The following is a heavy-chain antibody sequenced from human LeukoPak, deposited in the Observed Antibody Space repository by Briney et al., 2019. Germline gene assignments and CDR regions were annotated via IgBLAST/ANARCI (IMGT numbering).Heavy chain of an antibody. CDR2: ISSSSSYI. CDR1: GFTFSSYS. Sequence: GGSLRLSCAASGFTFSSYSMNWVRQAPGKGLEWVSSISSSSSYIYYADSVKGRFTISRDNAKNSLYLQMNSLRAEDTAVYYRARALDILTGYYAAGAFDIWGQGTMVAVSS. CDR3: ARALDILTGYYAAGAFDI. J-gene: IGHJ3*02. D-gene: IGHD3-9*01. V-gene: IGHV3-21*01.